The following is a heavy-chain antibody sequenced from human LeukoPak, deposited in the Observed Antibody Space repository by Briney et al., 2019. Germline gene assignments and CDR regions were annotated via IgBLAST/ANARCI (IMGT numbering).Heavy chain of an antibody. J-gene: IGHJ4*02. V-gene: IGHV4-34*01. CDR1: GGSFSGYY. Sequence: SETLSLTCAVYGGSFSGYYWSWIRQPPGKGLEWIGEIHHSGRTKYNPSLTSRVTISLDTSKSQLSLKLSSVTAADMAVYFCARDDSMSGTAYDYWGQGTLVTVSS. CDR2: IHHSGRT. D-gene: IGHD1-26*01. CDR3: ARDDSMSGTAYDY.